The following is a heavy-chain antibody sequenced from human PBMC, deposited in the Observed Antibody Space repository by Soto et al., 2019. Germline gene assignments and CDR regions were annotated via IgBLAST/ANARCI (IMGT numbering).Heavy chain of an antibody. V-gene: IGHV1-69*01. CDR2: IIPIFGTA. D-gene: IGHD2-2*01. J-gene: IGHJ4*02. CDR3: ARDLGYCSSTSCQRSGFDY. CDR1: GGTFSSYA. Sequence: QVQLVQSGAEVKKPGSSVKVSCKASGGTFSSYAISWVRQAPGQGLEWMGGIIPIFGTANDAQKFQGRVTITADESTSTAYMELSSLRSEDTAVYYCARDLGYCSSTSCQRSGFDYWGQGTLVTVSS.